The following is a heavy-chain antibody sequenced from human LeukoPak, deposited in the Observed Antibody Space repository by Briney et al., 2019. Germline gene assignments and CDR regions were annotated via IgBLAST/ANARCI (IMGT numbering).Heavy chain of an antibody. D-gene: IGHD3-10*01. Sequence: GGSLRLSCAASGLSFDDYGMHWVRQAPGKGLEWVSGISRNSDSIAYADSVRGRFTISRDNAKNSLYLQMNSLRADDTAFYYCAKRGQGFDYWGQGTLVTVS. V-gene: IGHV3-9*01. J-gene: IGHJ4*02. CDR2: ISRNSDSI. CDR3: AKRGQGFDY. CDR1: GLSFDDYG.